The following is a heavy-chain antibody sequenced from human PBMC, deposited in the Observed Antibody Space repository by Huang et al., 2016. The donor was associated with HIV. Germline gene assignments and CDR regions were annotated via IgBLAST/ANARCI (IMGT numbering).Heavy chain of an antibody. J-gene: IGHJ3*02. CDR3: VRVRRVMDTYCVADCSTLEAFDI. CDR2: INTDTGKP. Sequence: QVQLVQSGSELKKPGASVKVSCKASGYTFPNYGVHWVRQAPGQGLEWMGLINTDTGKPRYAQGLAGRFVFSLDTSVNTAYLQISSLKAADSAIYYCVRVRRVMDTYCVADCSTLEAFDIWGQGTVVTVSA. V-gene: IGHV7-4-1*02. CDR1: GYTFPNYG. D-gene: IGHD2-21*02.